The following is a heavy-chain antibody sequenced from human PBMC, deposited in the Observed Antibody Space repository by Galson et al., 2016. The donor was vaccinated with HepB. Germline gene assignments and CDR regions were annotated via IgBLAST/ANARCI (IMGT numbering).Heavy chain of an antibody. J-gene: IGHJ4*02. CDR3: ARGFFD. V-gene: IGHV5-51*01. D-gene: IGHD3-3*01. CDR2: IYPGDSDT. Sequence: QSGAEVTKPGESLKIFCKGSGYSISRYWIGWARQMPGKGLEWMGIIYPGDSDTRYSPSFEGQVTFSVDKSSSTAYLQCSSLKASDTAIYYCARGFFDWGQGTLVTVSS. CDR1: GYSISRYW.